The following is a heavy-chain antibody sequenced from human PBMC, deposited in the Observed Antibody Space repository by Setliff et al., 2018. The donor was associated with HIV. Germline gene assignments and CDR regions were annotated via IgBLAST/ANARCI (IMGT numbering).Heavy chain of an antibody. CDR3: ARTTYYDILTGPA. CDR1: GGSISSGNYY. CDR2: IYSSGST. J-gene: IGHJ5*02. V-gene: IGHV4-61*09. D-gene: IGHD3-9*01. Sequence: SETLSLTCTVSGGSISSGNYYWSWIRQPAGKGLEWIGHIYSSGSTSYNPSLKSRVTISVDTSKNQFSLKLSSVTAADTAVYYCARTTYYDILTGPAWGQGTLVTVSS.